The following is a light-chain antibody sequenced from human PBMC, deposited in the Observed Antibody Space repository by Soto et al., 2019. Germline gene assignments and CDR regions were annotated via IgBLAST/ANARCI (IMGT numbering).Light chain of an antibody. CDR2: GAS. J-gene: IGKJ1*01. Sequence: EIVLAQSRGTLSLSPGERATLSCRASQSVSNNYLAWYRQKPGQAPRLLIDGASNRATGLPDRFSGSGSGPDFTLTISRLEPEDFAVYYCQQYGSSGTFGQGTKVDI. V-gene: IGKV3-20*01. CDR3: QQYGSSGT. CDR1: QSVSNNY.